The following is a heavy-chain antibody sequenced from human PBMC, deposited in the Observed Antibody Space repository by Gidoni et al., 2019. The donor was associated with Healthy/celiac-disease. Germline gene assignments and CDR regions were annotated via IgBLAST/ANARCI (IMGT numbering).Heavy chain of an antibody. CDR1: GFTFSSSA. CDR3: ANGAITMVRGVIRAFDY. V-gene: IGHV3-23*01. CDR2: ISGSGGST. J-gene: IGHJ4*02. Sequence: EVQLLESGGGLVQPGGSLRLSCAASGFTFSSSAMSWFRQAPGKGLEWVSAISGSGGSTYYADSVKGRFTISRDNSKNTLYLQMNSLRAEDTAVYYCANGAITMVRGVIRAFDYWGQGTLVTVSS. D-gene: IGHD3-10*01.